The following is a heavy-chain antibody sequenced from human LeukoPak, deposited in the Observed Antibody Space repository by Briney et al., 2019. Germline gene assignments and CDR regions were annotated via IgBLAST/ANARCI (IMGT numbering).Heavy chain of an antibody. D-gene: IGHD3-10*01. V-gene: IGHV1-46*01. CDR2: INPSGGST. CDR3: ARENGRGVISPYFDY. Sequence: ASVKVSCKVSGYTLTELSMHWVRQAPGQGLEWMGIINPSGGSTSYAQKFQGRVTMTRDMSTSTVYMELSSLRPEDTAVYYCARENGRGVISPYFDYWGQGTLVTVSS. J-gene: IGHJ4*02. CDR1: GYTLTELS.